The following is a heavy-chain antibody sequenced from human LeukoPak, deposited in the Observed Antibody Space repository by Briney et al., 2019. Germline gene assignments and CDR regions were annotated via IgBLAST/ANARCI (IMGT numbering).Heavy chain of an antibody. CDR2: IYHSGST. V-gene: IGHV4-39*07. J-gene: IGHJ6*03. D-gene: IGHD6-13*01. Sequence: SETLSLTCTVSGGSISSSSYYWGWIRQPPGKGLEWIGSIYHSGSTYYNPSLKSRVTISVDTSKNQFSLKLSSVTAADTAVYYCARGSGYSSSWYSPDYYYYYMDVWGKGTTVTVSS. CDR1: GGSISSSSYY. CDR3: ARGSGYSSSWYSPDYYYYYMDV.